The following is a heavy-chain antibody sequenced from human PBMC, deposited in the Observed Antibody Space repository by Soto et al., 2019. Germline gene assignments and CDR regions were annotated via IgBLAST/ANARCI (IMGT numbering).Heavy chain of an antibody. CDR3: TSKFGQLLADAFDI. Sequence: PSETLSLTCGVSGVSIDSSYWWGWVRQPPGKDLEWLGDMSHGGSTNYNPSLKSRVTILLDKSKNQFSLSLSFMTAADTAVYYCTSKFGQLLADAFDIWGQGTMIT. CDR2: MSHGGST. V-gene: IGHV4-4*02. D-gene: IGHD3-10*01. J-gene: IGHJ3*02. CDR1: GVSIDSSYW.